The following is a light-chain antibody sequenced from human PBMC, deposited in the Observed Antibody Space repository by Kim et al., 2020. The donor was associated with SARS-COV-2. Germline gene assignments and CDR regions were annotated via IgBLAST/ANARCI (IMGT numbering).Light chain of an antibody. Sequence: SYELTQPSSVSVSPGQTARITCPGDVLAKKYARWFQQKPGQAPVLVIYKDSERPSGIPERFSGSSSGTTVTLTISGAQVEDEADYYCYSAADNRGVFGGGTQLTVL. V-gene: IGLV3-27*01. CDR2: KDS. J-gene: IGLJ3*02. CDR1: VLAKKY. CDR3: YSAADNRGV.